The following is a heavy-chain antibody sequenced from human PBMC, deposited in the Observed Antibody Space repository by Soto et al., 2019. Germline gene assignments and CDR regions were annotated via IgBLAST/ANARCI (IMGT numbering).Heavy chain of an antibody. Sequence: VDVSWQASRVSVNSYAISWVRQAPGQGLEWMGGIIPIFGTANYAQKFQGRVTITADESTSTAYMELSSLRSEDTAVYYCVYDDSHWGQGPLGTVHS. CDR3: VYDDSH. J-gene: IGHJ4*02. D-gene: IGHD3-22*01. CDR2: IIPIFGTA. CDR1: RVSVNSYA. V-gene: IGHV1-69*13.